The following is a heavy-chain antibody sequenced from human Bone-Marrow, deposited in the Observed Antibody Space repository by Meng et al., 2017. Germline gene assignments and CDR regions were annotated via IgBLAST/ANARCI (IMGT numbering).Heavy chain of an antibody. Sequence: QVQLVQSGAEVKKPGASVKVSCKASGYTFPDYWLHWVRRAPGQGLEWMGRINPKSGDTHYAQRFQGRVTMPGDTSISTAYMELSGLRSDDTAMYYCARDEDISAAGKLFGDYWGQGTLVTVSS. J-gene: IGHJ4*02. V-gene: IGHV1-2*06. CDR1: GYTFPDYW. CDR3: ARDEDISAAGKLFGDY. CDR2: INPKSGDT. D-gene: IGHD6-13*01.